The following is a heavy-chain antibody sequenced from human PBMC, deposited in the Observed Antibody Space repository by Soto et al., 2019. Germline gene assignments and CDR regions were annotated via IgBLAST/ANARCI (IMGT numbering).Heavy chain of an antibody. V-gene: IGHV1-69*08. CDR1: GGTFSNDI. CDR3: VRDSPIGSTYSGYDGIDY. CDR2: IIPLLDIT. D-gene: IGHD5-12*01. J-gene: IGHJ4*02. Sequence: QVQLVQSGAEVKKPGYSVKVSCKASGGTFSNDIITWVRQAPGQGLEWMGRIIPLLDITNYAQKFQGRVTITADNSTSTAYMELNSLRSEDTAVYYCVRDSPIGSTYSGYDGIDYWGQGTLVTVSS.